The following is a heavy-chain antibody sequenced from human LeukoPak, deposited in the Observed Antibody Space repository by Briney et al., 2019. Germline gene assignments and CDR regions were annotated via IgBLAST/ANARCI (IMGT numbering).Heavy chain of an antibody. CDR2: INSDGSST. V-gene: IGHV3-74*01. D-gene: IGHD3-3*01. CDR3: ARDLPYYDFWSGRYYYGMDV. J-gene: IGHJ6*02. Sequence: GASLQISCKGSGSRFTSYWMHWVRQAPGKGLVWVSRINSDGSSTSYADSVKGRFTISRDNAKNTLYLQMNSLRAEDTAVYYCARDLPYYDFWSGRYYYGMDVWGQGTTVTVSS. CDR1: GSRFTSYW.